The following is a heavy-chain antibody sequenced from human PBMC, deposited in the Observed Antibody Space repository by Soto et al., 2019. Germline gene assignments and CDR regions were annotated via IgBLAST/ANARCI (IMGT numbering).Heavy chain of an antibody. V-gene: IGHV3-15*07. J-gene: IGHJ5*02. CDR3: TTGLWSAPFDP. D-gene: IGHD5-18*01. CDR1: GFIFSNAW. Sequence: GGSLRLSCAASGFIFSNAWMNWVRQAPGKGLEWVGRIKSKYNGGTLDYAAPVEGRFTVSRDDSKNTVYLQMNSLKTEDTGIYYCTTGLWSAPFDPWGRGTLVTVSS. CDR2: IKSKYNGGTL.